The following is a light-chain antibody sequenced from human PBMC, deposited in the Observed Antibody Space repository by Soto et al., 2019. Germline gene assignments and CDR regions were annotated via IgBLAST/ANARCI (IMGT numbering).Light chain of an antibody. Sequence: QSVLTQPPSASGTPGQRVTISCSGSSSNIGSNYVYWYQQLPGTAPKLLIYRNNQRPSGVPDRFSGSKSGTSASLAISGLRSEDEADYYCFSFTSRSTLVFGTGTKLTVL. CDR1: SSNIGSNY. CDR2: RNN. CDR3: FSFTSRSTLV. J-gene: IGLJ1*01. V-gene: IGLV1-47*01.